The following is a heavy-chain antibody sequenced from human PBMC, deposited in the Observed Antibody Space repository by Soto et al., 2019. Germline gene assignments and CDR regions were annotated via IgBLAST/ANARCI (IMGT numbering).Heavy chain of an antibody. CDR1: GYSFTTYW. V-gene: IGHV5-10-1*01. J-gene: IGHJ3*02. CDR2: IDPSDSYT. D-gene: IGHD6-6*01. Sequence: PGESLKISCKGSGYSFTTYWISWVRQMPGKGLEWMGRIDPSDSYTTYSPSFQGHVTISVDKSIRTAYLQWSILKASDSAMHYCAFLGRGSTCPFDSFDIWGQGTMVTVSS. CDR3: AFLGRGSTCPFDSFDI.